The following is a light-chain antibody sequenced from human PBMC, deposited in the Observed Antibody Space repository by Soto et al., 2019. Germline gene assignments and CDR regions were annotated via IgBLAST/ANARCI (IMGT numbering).Light chain of an antibody. CDR2: KAS. Sequence: DIQMTQSPSTLSASVGDRVTITCRASQSISSWLAWYQQKPGKAPKLLIYKASSLEIGVPSRFSGRGSGTEFTLTISSLQPDDFATYYCQQYNSYSGTFGQGTKVEIK. CDR3: QQYNSYSGT. CDR1: QSISSW. V-gene: IGKV1-5*03. J-gene: IGKJ1*01.